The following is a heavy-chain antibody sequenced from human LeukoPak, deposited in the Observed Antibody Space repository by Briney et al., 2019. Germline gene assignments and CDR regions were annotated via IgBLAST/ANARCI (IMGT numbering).Heavy chain of an antibody. V-gene: IGHV4-59*01. CDR3: AREIAAAATGFDY. Sequence: SETLSLTCTVSGGSISSYYWSWIRQPPGKGLEWIGYIYYSGSTNYNSSLKSRVTISVDTSKNQFSLKLSSVAAADTAVYYCAREIAAAATGFDYWGQGTLVTVSS. CDR1: GGSISSYY. D-gene: IGHD6-13*01. J-gene: IGHJ4*02. CDR2: IYYSGST.